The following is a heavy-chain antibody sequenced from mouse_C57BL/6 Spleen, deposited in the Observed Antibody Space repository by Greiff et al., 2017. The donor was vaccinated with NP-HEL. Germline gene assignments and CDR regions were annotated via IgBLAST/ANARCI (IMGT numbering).Heavy chain of an antibody. D-gene: IGHD2-4*01. CDR2: ISNGGGST. CDR3: VDYDFAWFAY. J-gene: IGHJ3*01. V-gene: IGHV5-12*01. CDR1: GFTFSDYY. Sequence: EVNVVESGGGLVQPGGSLKLSCAASGFTFSDYYMYWVRQTPEKRLEWVAYISNGGGSTYYPDTVKGRFTISRDNAKNTLYLQMSRLKSEDTAMYYCVDYDFAWFAYWGQGTLVTVSA.